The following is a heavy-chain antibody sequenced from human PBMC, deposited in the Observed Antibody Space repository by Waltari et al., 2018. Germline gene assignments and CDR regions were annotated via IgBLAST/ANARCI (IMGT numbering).Heavy chain of an antibody. CDR2: IWYDGTNK. CDR3: AKEHSEGNSPYFFDY. Sequence: QVQLVESGGGVVQPGRSLRLSCAASGFTFSSYGMHWVRQAPGKGLEWVAVIWYDGTNKYYADSVKGRFTISRDKSKNTLYLQMNSLRAEDTAVYYCAKEHSEGNSPYFFDYWGQGTLVTVSS. CDR1: GFTFSSYG. V-gene: IGHV3-33*03. J-gene: IGHJ4*02. D-gene: IGHD5-18*01.